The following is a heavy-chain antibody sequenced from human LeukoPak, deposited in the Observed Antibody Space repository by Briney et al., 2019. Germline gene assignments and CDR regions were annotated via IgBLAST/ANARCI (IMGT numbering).Heavy chain of an antibody. Sequence: GASVTVSCTASGYTFAKYAIHWVRQAPGQRLEWMGWINAGDGSTRYSQKFHGGVTITRDKSASTASMELSSLRSEDTAVYYCARSILVVPVASHLNYGVDVWGQGTTVTVSS. D-gene: IGHD2-2*01. J-gene: IGHJ6*02. V-gene: IGHV1-3*01. CDR1: GYTFAKYA. CDR2: INAGDGST. CDR3: ARSILVVPVASHLNYGVDV.